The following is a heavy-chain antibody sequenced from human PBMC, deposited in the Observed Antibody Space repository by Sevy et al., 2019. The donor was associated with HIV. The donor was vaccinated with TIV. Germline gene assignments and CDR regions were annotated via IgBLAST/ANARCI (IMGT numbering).Heavy chain of an antibody. V-gene: IGHV3-30-3*01. CDR3: ARDFDAPRIAAANGAFDI. Sequence: GGSLRLSCAASGFTFSSYAMHWVRQAPGKGLEWVAVISYDGSNKYYADSVKGRFTISRDNSKNTLYLQMNSLRAEDTAVYYCARDFDAPRIAAANGAFDIWGQGTMVTVSS. CDR1: GFTFSSYA. J-gene: IGHJ3*02. D-gene: IGHD6-13*01. CDR2: ISYDGSNK.